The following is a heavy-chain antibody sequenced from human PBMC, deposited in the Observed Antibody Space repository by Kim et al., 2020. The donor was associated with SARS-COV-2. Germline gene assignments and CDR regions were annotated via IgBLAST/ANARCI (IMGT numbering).Heavy chain of an antibody. CDR1: GFTFGDYA. J-gene: IGHJ3*02. V-gene: IGHV3-49*03. CDR3: TRDFGLKDIVVVVAATWDAFDI. Sequence: GGSLRLSCTASGFTFGDYAMSWFRQAPGKGLEWVGFIRSKAYGGTTEYAASVKVRFTISRDDSKSIAYLQMNSLKTEDTAVYYCTRDFGLKDIVVVVAATWDAFDIWGQGTMVTVSS. D-gene: IGHD2-15*01. CDR2: IRSKAYGGTT.